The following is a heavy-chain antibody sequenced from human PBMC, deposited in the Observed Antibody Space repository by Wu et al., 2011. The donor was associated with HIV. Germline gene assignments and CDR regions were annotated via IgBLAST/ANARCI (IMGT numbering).Heavy chain of an antibody. CDR1: AYIFTGYY. Sequence: QVQLVQSGAEVKKPGASVKVSCKASAYIFTGYYMYWVRQAPGQGLEWMGWINPNSGGTNYAQKFQGRVTMTWDTSISTAYMELSSLRSDDTAVYYCARIPGGPDYFDYWDQGTLVTVSS. V-gene: IGHV1-2*02. J-gene: IGHJ4*02. CDR2: INPNSGGT. D-gene: IGHD2-2*02. CDR3: ARIPGGPDYFDY.